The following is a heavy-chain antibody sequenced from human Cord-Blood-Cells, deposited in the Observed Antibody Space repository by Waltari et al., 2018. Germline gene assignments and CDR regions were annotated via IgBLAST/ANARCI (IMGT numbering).Heavy chain of an antibody. CDR3: ARGVGCTNGVCYTGAFDI. CDR2: INHSGST. D-gene: IGHD2-8*01. Sequence: HVQLQQRSAGLLTPAETLALTYAVYGVSFSGDYWNWLPQPPGQGLEWIGEINHSGSTNYNPTLKSRVTISVDTSKNQFSLKLSSVTAADTAVYYCARGVGCTNGVCYTGAFDIWGQGTMVTVSS. V-gene: IGHV4-34*01. J-gene: IGHJ3*02. CDR1: GVSFSGDY.